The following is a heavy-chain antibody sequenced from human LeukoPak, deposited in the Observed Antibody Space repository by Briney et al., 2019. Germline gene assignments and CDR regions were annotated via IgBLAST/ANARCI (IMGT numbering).Heavy chain of an antibody. D-gene: IGHD1-14*01. CDR3: VKDDPSSYTSLWYKGAFDI. CDR1: GGSISSSSYY. CDR2: IYYSGST. Sequence: SETLSLTCTVSGGSISSSSYYWGWIRQPPGKGLEWIGSIYYSGSTYYSPSLKSRLTISVDTSKNQFSLNLISVTAADSAMYYCVKDDPSSYTSLWYKGAFDIWGQGTMVTVSS. J-gene: IGHJ3*02. V-gene: IGHV4-39*07.